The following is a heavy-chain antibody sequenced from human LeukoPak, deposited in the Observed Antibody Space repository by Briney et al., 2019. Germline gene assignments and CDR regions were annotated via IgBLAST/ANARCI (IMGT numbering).Heavy chain of an antibody. V-gene: IGHV3-23*01. CDR2: ISGSGVDT. D-gene: IGHD3-22*01. Sequence: GGSLRLSCAASGFTCNIYGMGWVRQALGKGLEWVSVISGSGVDTYNADSVKGRFTISRDNSKHTVFLQMNSLRAEDTAVYYCATLNYDNSSYYSNYFEYWGQGSLVTVSS. J-gene: IGHJ4*02. CDR3: ATLNYDNSSYYSNYFEY. CDR1: GFTCNIYG.